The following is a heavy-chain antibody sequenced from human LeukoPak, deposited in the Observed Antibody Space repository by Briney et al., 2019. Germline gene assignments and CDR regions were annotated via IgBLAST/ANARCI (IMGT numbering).Heavy chain of an antibody. Sequence: GGSLRLSCAASGFTFSNAWMSWVRQAPGKGLEWVGRIKSKTDGGTTDYAAPVKGRFTISRDDSKNTLYLQMNSLRAEDTAVYYCAREAPPTHSDAFDIWGQGTMVTVSS. CDR3: AREAPPTHSDAFDI. J-gene: IGHJ3*02. D-gene: IGHD4-17*01. CDR1: GFTFSNAW. CDR2: IKSKTDGGTT. V-gene: IGHV3-15*01.